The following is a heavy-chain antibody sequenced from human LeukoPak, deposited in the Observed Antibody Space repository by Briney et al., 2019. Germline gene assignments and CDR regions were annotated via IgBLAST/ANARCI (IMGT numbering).Heavy chain of an antibody. CDR3: ASGVDVGGRGYSYGWSFDY. D-gene: IGHD5-18*01. CDR2: ISSTIIYI. V-gene: IGHV3-21*01. Sequence: GGSLRLSCAASGFSFSTYSMNWVRQAPGKGLEWVSSISSTIIYIYYADSVKGRFTISRNNAKNSLHLQMNSLRAEDTAVYYCASGVDVGGRGYSYGWSFDYWGQGTLVTVSS. CDR1: GFSFSTYS. J-gene: IGHJ4*02.